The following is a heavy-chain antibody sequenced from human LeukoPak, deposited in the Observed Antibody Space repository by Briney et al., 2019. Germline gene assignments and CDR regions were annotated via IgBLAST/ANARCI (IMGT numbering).Heavy chain of an antibody. J-gene: IGHJ4*02. D-gene: IGHD3-22*01. CDR1: GFTFTTYS. CDR3: ARDSRGGYDRIGYFDY. Sequence: PGGSLRLSCAASGFTFTTYSMNWVRQAPGKGLEWVSSISSSSGYIYYADSVKGRFTISRDNAKSSLYLQLNSLRAEDTAVYYCARDSRGGYDRIGYFDYWGQGTLATVSS. V-gene: IGHV3-21*01. CDR2: ISSSSGYI.